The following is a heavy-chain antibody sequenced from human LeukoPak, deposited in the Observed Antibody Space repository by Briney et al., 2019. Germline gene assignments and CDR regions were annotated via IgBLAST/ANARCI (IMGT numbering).Heavy chain of an antibody. CDR3: AKGPFPDAFDI. CDR1: GFTFSSYG. Sequence: GRSLRLSCAASGFTFSSYGMHWFRQAPGKGLEWVAVIWYDGSNKYYADSVKGRFTISRDNSKNTLYLQMNSLRAEDTAVYYCAKGPFPDAFDIWGQGTMVTVSS. J-gene: IGHJ3*02. D-gene: IGHD2/OR15-2a*01. CDR2: IWYDGSNK. V-gene: IGHV3-33*06.